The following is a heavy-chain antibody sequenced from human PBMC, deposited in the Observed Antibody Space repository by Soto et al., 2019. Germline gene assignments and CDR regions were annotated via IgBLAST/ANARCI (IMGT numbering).Heavy chain of an antibody. CDR1: GFSFSSFA. CDR3: AKTRGAMIYAISVYGMDV. V-gene: IGHV3-23*01. Sequence: EVQLLESGGGFIDPGGSLRLSCAASGFSFSSFAMNWVRQAPGKGLEWVSIISGSADSTFYADSVKGRFTISRDNSKITLYLQINSLRAEDTAVHYCAKTRGAMIYAISVYGMDVWGQGTTVTVSS. D-gene: IGHD2-8*01. J-gene: IGHJ6*02. CDR2: ISGSADST.